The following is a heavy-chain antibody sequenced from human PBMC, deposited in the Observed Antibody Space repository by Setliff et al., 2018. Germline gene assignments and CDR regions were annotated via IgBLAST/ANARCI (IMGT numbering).Heavy chain of an antibody. CDR1: GFRFTNFG. CDR3: VRSSAPQVVLAADFDF. D-gene: IGHD6-19*01. CDR2: ISPYNGDT. Sequence: ASVKVSCKTSGFRFTNFGFSWVRQAPGQGLEWIGWISPYNGDTKYAQKLQGRVTLTTDTSTGTAYMEVRSLRSDDTAQHYCVRSSAPQVVLAADFDFWGQGTPVTVSS. J-gene: IGHJ4*02. V-gene: IGHV1-18*01.